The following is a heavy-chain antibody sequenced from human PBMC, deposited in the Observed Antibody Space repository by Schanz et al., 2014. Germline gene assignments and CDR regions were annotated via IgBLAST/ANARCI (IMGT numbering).Heavy chain of an antibody. CDR2: IWYDGSNK. V-gene: IGHV3-33*01. J-gene: IGHJ4*02. D-gene: IGHD1-26*01. CDR1: GFTFSSYG. Sequence: QVQLVESGGGVVQPGRSLRLSCAASGFTFSSYGMHWVRQAPGKGLEWMAVIWYDGSNKYYSDSVKGRFTISRDNSKNTLFLQMNSLRDEDTAVYYCARDHTTESYYSAGPPIDYWGQGTLLTVSS. CDR3: ARDHTTESYYSAGPPIDY.